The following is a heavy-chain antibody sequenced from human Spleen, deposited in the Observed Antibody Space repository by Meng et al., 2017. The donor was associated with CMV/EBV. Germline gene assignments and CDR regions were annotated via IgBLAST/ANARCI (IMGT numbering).Heavy chain of an antibody. CDR3: ARDFRSGYYPIDY. CDR2: INTRGGST. J-gene: IGHJ4*02. V-gene: IGHV3-23*01. D-gene: IGHD3-3*01. Sequence: GESLKIYCAASGFTFSTYAMSWVRQAPGKGLEWVSAINTRGGSTTYADPVKGRFSISRDNYQDTLYLQMNNLRAEDTAVYYCARDFRSGYYPIDYWGQGTLVTVSS. CDR1: GFTFSTYA.